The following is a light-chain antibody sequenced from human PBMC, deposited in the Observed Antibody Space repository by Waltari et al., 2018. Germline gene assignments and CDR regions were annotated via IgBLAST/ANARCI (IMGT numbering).Light chain of an antibody. CDR3: QSADSSGTSWV. Sequence: SYEVTQPPSVSVSPGQPASISCSGDALAKQYANWYQQKPGQAPVLVMYKDTERPSGIPERFSGSSSETSVTLTISAVQTEDEADYYCQSADSSGTSWVFGGGTKLTVL. J-gene: IGLJ3*02. CDR2: KDT. CDR1: ALAKQY. V-gene: IGLV3-25*03.